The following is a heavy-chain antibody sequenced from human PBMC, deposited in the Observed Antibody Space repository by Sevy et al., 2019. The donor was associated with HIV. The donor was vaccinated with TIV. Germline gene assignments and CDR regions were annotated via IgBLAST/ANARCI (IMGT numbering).Heavy chain of an antibody. V-gene: IGHV3-7*01. CDR3: ARARAYYYDNSGYSFDY. CDR1: GFTLSSYW. J-gene: IGHJ4*02. Sequence: GGSLRLSCAASGFTLSSYWMGWVRQAPGKGLEWVANIKQDGSEKYYVDSVKGRFTISRDNAKNSLYLQMNSLRVEDTAAYYCARARAYYYDNSGYSFDYWGQGTLVTVSS. D-gene: IGHD3-22*01. CDR2: IKQDGSEK.